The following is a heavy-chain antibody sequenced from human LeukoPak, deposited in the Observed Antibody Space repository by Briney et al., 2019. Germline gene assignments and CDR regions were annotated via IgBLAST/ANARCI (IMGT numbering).Heavy chain of an antibody. CDR1: GYRFTSYW. Sequence: GESLKISCKGSGYRFTSYWISWVRPMPGKGLEWMGRIDPSDSYTNYSPSFQGHVTISADKSISTAYLQWSSLKASDTATYYCARRALPPAYCGGDCFDAFDIWGQGTMVTVSS. CDR3: ARRALPPAYCGGDCFDAFDI. J-gene: IGHJ3*02. V-gene: IGHV5-10-1*01. D-gene: IGHD2-21*02. CDR2: IDPSDSYT.